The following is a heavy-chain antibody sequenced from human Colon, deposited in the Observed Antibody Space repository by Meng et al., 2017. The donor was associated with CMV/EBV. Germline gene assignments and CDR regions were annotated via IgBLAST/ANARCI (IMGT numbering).Heavy chain of an antibody. D-gene: IGHD7-27*01. CDR1: GYTFTDDY. CDR2: INPKSGAT. J-gene: IGHJ5*02. V-gene: IGHV1-2*02. CDR3: ARGTNWGASWFDP. Sequence: ASVKVSCKASGYTFTDDYMHWVRQATGQGLEWLGWINPKSGATNYAQKFQGRVTMTRDTSISTTYLELSSLGSDDTAVYYCARGTNWGASWFDPWGQGTLVTVSS.